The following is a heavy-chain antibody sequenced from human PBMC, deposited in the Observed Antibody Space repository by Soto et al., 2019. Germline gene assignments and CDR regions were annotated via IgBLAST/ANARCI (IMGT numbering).Heavy chain of an antibody. CDR3: SNSSRQVAHEVPYCSFYGMDA. CDR2: LSGSGETT. J-gene: IGHJ6*02. CDR1: GFSYNNYA. Sequence: VQLLESGGGLVLPGESPRLPCAASGFSYNNYAMNWFRQAPGKGLEWVSSLSGSGETTYYADSVAGRFTISRDNSRTTLFLRINSLRSDDTAIYYCSNSSRQVAHEVPYCSFYGMDAWGHGTTVIVSS. D-gene: IGHD6-6*01. V-gene: IGHV3-23*01.